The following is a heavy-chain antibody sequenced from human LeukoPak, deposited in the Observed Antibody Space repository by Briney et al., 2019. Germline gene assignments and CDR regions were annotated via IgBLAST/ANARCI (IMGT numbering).Heavy chain of an antibody. J-gene: IGHJ4*02. Sequence: GGSLRLSCVASGFTFSNYAMGWVRQAPGKGLEWVSYISYTGTIYYADSVKGRFTISRDNAKNSLYLHMNSLRAEDTAVYYCTRDPRALDYWGQGTLVTVSS. V-gene: IGHV3-48*01. CDR1: GFTFSNYA. CDR3: TRDPRALDY. CDR2: ISYTGTI.